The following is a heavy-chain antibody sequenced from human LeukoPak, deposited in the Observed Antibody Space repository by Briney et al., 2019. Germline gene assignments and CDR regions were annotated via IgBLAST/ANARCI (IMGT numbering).Heavy chain of an antibody. J-gene: IGHJ4*02. D-gene: IGHD3-9*01. CDR1: GFTFSDYY. CDR2: ISSYTSYT. V-gene: IGHV3-11*06. Sequence: PGGSLRLSCAASGFTFSDYYMSWIRQAPGKGLEWVSYISSYTSYTNYADSVKGRFTISRDNAKNSLYLQMNSLRAEDTAVYYCARATHYYILTGCTDFDYWGQGTLVTVSS. CDR3: ARATHYYILTGCTDFDY.